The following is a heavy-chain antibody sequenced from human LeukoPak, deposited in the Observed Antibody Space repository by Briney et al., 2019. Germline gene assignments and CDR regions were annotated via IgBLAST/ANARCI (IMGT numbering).Heavy chain of an antibody. Sequence: PGGSLRLSCTASGFTFSNYWMHWVRQAPGKGLEWVSAISGSGGSTYYADSVKGRFTISRDNSKNTLYLQMNSLRAEDTAVYYCAKDGSDGYDFWSGYRGWSTWGQGTLVTVSS. J-gene: IGHJ5*02. CDR1: GFTFSNYW. CDR2: ISGSGGST. D-gene: IGHD3-3*01. CDR3: AKDGSDGYDFWSGYRGWST. V-gene: IGHV3-23*01.